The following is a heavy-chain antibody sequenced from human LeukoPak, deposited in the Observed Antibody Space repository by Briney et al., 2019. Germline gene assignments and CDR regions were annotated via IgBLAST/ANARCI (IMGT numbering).Heavy chain of an antibody. CDR3: ARGSAVYGDYKTYYFDY. D-gene: IGHD4-17*01. CDR2: INPSGGST. J-gene: IGHJ4*02. CDR1: GYTFTSYY. V-gene: IGHV1-46*01. Sequence: GASVRLSCKASGYTFTSYYMHWVRQAPGQGLEWMGIINPSGGSTSYAQKFQGRVTMTRDTSTSTVYMELSSLRSDDTAVYYCARGSAVYGDYKTYYFDYWGQGTLVTVSS.